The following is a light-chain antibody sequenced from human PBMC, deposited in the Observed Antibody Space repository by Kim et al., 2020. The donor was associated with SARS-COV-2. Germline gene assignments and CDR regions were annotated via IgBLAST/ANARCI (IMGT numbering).Light chain of an antibody. Sequence: PGQRVTISCSGSSSNIGSNSVNWYQQLPGTAPKLLMYSNNHRPSGVPDRFSGSKSGTSASLAISGLQSEDEGDYYCAAWDDSLNVVFGGGTQLTVL. J-gene: IGLJ2*01. CDR3: AAWDDSLNVV. CDR1: SSNIGSNS. CDR2: SNN. V-gene: IGLV1-44*01.